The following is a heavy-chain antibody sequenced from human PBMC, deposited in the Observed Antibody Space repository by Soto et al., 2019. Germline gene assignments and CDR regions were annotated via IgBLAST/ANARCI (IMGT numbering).Heavy chain of an antibody. V-gene: IGHV1-69*02. D-gene: IGHD1-26*01. CDR1: GGTFSTYT. CDR3: ARLRDSDGMDV. J-gene: IGHJ6*02. CDR2: IIPILGIP. Sequence: QVQLVQSGAEVKKPGSSVKVSCKASGGTFSTYTITWGLQAPGQGLEWMGRIIPILGIPNYAQKFQGRVTITADKSTSTAYMELSSLRSEDTAVYYCARLRDSDGMDVRGQGTTVIVSS.